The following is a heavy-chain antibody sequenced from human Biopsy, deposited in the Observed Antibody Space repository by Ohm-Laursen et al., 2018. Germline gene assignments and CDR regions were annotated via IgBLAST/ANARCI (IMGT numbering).Heavy chain of an antibody. J-gene: IGHJ3*02. V-gene: IGHV4-31*03. CDR2: IHYSGNT. D-gene: IGHD6-19*01. Sequence: SETLSLTCTVSGVSINTGGYYWTWIRQHPGTGLEWIGYIHYSGNTLYNPSLKSRLTISVDTSRNQFSLKLTSVTAADTAVYYCAKHGSGWTGDDAFHIWGQGTMVTVSS. CDR1: GVSINTGGYY. CDR3: AKHGSGWTGDDAFHI.